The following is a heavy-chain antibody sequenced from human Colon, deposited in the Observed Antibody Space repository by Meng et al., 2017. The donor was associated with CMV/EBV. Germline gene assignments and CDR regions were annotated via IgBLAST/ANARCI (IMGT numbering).Heavy chain of an antibody. CDR1: GFSFSDYY. CDR2: ISGSGSTI. CDR3: AIRSNWFDP. V-gene: IGHV3-11*04. J-gene: IGHJ5*02. Sequence: GESLKISCAASGFSFSDYYMSWVRQAPGKGLEWVSYISGSGSTIYYADSVKGRFTISRDNAKNSLSLQMNSLRAEDTAVYYCAIRSNWFDPWSQGTLVTVSS.